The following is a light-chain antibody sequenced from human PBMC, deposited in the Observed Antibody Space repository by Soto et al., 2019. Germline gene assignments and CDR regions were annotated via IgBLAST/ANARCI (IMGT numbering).Light chain of an antibody. CDR1: QTVNNNY. V-gene: IGKV3-20*01. CDR2: GAS. Sequence: EIVLTQSPGTLSLSPGERATLSCRTSQTVNNNYLAWYQQKPGQPPRLLIYGASTRATGIPDRFSGSGSGTDFTLSISGLQPEDFAVYYCQQHASSPRTFGQGTKV. CDR3: QQHASSPRT. J-gene: IGKJ1*01.